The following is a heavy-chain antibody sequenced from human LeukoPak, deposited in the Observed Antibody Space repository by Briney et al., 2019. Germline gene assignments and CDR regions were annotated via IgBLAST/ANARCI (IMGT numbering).Heavy chain of an antibody. J-gene: IGHJ4*02. V-gene: IGHV1-18*01. D-gene: IGHD3-22*01. CDR3: ARVGTQVLPFYYHDSSGYATSDY. CDR1: GYTFTSYG. Sequence: ASVKVSCKASGYTFTSYGISWVRQAPGQGLEWMGWISAYNGNTNYAQKLQGRVTMTTDTSTSTAYMELRSLRSDDTAVYYCARVGTQVLPFYYHDSSGYATSDYWGQGTLVTVSS. CDR2: ISAYNGNT.